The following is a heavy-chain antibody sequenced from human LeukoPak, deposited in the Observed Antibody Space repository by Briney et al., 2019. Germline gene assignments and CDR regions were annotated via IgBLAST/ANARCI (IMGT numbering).Heavy chain of an antibody. V-gene: IGHV3-23*01. J-gene: IGHJ4*02. D-gene: IGHD3-16*02. Sequence: PGGTLRLSCAASGFTFSSYGMTWVRQAPGKGLEWVSGISGSGGSTYYADSVKGRFTISRDNSKNTLYLQMNSLRAEDTAVYYCAKDSTFGGVILGYWGQGTLVTVSS. CDR1: GFTFSSYG. CDR2: ISGSGGST. CDR3: AKDSTFGGVILGY.